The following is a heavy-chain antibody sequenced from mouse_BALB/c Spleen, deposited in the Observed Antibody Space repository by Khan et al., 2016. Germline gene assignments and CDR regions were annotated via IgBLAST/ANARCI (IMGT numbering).Heavy chain of an antibody. CDR1: GFSLTSYG. D-gene: IGHD2-3*01. CDR2: IWSDGST. J-gene: IGHJ4*01. Sequence: VQLQESGPGLVAPSQSLSITCTVSGFSLTSYGVHWVRQPPGKGLEWLVVIWSDGSTTFNSALKSRLSISKDNSKSQVFLKMNSLQTDDTAVCYCARRDDGGGAMDYWGQGTSVTVSS. V-gene: IGHV2-6*02. CDR3: ARRDDGGGAMDY.